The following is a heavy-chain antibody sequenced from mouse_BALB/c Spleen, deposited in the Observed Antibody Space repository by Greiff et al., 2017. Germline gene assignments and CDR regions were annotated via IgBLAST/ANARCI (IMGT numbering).Heavy chain of an antibody. CDR3: ARQGGRLRLLAY. CDR1: GFTFSSYG. D-gene: IGHD2-4*01. CDR2: ISSGGSYT. V-gene: IGHV5-6*01. Sequence: EVKVVESGGDLVKPGGSLKLSCAASGFTFSSYGMSWVRQTPDKRLEWVATISSGGSYTYYPDSVKGRFTISRDNAKNTLYLQMSSLKSEDTAMYYCARQGGRLRLLAYWGQGTLVTVSA. J-gene: IGHJ3*01.